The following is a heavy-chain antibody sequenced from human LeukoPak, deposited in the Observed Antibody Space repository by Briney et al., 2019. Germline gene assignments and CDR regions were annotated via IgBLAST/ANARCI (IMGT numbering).Heavy chain of an antibody. CDR3: AKDNRRHYTSGPNPDSLH. D-gene: IGHD6-19*01. Sequence: GGSLRLSCAGSGFIFNNYAMHWVRQPPGKGLEWVSGISWNSGSIDYADSVKGRFTISRDNAKNFLYLQMNSLRVEDTAFYYCAKDNRRHYTSGPNPDSLHWGQGALVTVSS. V-gene: IGHV3-9*01. CDR2: ISWNSGSI. CDR1: GFIFNNYA. J-gene: IGHJ4*02.